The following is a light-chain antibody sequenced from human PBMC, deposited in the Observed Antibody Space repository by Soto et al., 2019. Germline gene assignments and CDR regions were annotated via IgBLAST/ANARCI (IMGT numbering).Light chain of an antibody. CDR1: QGISSY. Sequence: DIHMTQSPSSLSSSVGDRVSITCRASQGISSYLAWYQQKPGKAPKLLIYAASTLQSGVPSRFSGSGSGTEFTLTISSLQPEDFATHYCQQLNSYPRFTFGPGTKVDIK. V-gene: IGKV1-9*01. J-gene: IGKJ3*01. CDR3: QQLNSYPRFT. CDR2: AAS.